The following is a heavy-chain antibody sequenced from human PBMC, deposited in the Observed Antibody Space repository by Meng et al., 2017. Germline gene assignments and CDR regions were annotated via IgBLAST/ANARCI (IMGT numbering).Heavy chain of an antibody. D-gene: IGHD1-26*01. Sequence: VRVVQCGAELKKAGASVEVSCKASGYTFTSYAMNWVRQAPGQGLEWMGWINTNTGNPTYAQGFTGRFVFSLDTSVSTAYLQISSLKAEDTAVYYCAREGRVDFDYWGQGTLVTVSS. CDR2: INTNTGNP. CDR3: AREGRVDFDY. J-gene: IGHJ4*02. V-gene: IGHV7-4-1*02. CDR1: GYTFTSYA.